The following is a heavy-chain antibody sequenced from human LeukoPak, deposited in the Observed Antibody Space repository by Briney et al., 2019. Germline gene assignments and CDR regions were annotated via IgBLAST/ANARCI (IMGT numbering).Heavy chain of an antibody. D-gene: IGHD4-23*01. CDR1: GGTFSSYV. V-gene: IGHV1-69*05. Sequence: SVKVSCKASGGTFSSYVISWVRQAPGQGLEWMGGIIPIFGTANYAQKFQGRVTITTDESTSTVYMELSSLRSEDTAVYYCARDRLGGNSPLLDYWGQGTLVTVSS. CDR2: IIPIFGTA. J-gene: IGHJ4*02. CDR3: ARDRLGGNSPLLDY.